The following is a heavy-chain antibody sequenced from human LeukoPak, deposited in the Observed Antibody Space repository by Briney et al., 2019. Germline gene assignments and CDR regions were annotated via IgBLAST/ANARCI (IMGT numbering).Heavy chain of an antibody. V-gene: IGHV3-21*01. CDR3: AREGQYGYIFDY. J-gene: IGHJ4*02. Sequence: GGSLRLSCAASGFTFSSYSMNWVRQAPGKGLEWVSSISSSSSYIYYADSVKGRFTISRDNAKNSLYLRMNSLRAEDTAVYYCAREGQYGYIFDYWGQGTLVTVSS. D-gene: IGHD5-18*01. CDR2: ISSSSSYI. CDR1: GFTFSSYS.